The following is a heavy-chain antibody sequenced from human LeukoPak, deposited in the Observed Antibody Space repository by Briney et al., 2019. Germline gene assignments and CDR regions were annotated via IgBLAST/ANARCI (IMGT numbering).Heavy chain of an antibody. D-gene: IGHD2-15*01. CDR2: IIPIFGTA. Sequence: GGIIPIFGTANYAQKFQGRVTITADESTSTAYMELSSLRSEDTAVYYCARDHFVGLAPFDPWGQGTLVTVSS. CDR3: ARDHFVGLAPFDP. V-gene: IGHV1-69*01. J-gene: IGHJ5*02.